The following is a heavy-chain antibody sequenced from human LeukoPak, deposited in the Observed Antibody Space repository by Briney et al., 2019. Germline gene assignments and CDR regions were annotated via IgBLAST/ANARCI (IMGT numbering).Heavy chain of an antibody. J-gene: IGHJ6*03. Sequence: ASXTLSLTCTVSGGSISSYYWSWIRQPPGKGLEWIGYIYYSGSTNYNPSLKSRVTISVDTSKNQFSLKLSSVTAADTAVYYCAGMARESAYYYYMDVWGKGTTVTVSS. CDR3: AGMARESAYYYYMDV. CDR2: IYYSGST. CDR1: GGSISSYY. D-gene: IGHD3-10*01. V-gene: IGHV4-59*01.